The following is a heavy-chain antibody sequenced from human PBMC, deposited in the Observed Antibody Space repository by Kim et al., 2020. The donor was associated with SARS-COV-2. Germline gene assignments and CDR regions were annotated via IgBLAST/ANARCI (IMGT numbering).Heavy chain of an antibody. Sequence: SLKSRVTISVDTSKNQFSLKLSSVTAADTAVYYCASRYGSGSYYIAKFDYWGQGTLVTVSS. V-gene: IGHV4-34*01. CDR3: ASRYGSGSYYIAKFDY. J-gene: IGHJ4*02. D-gene: IGHD3-10*01.